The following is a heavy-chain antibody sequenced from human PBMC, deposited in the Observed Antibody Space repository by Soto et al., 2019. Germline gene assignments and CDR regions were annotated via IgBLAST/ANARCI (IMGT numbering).Heavy chain of an antibody. CDR1: GFSFSSYA. CDR2: ISARGGSS. CDR3: AKGSIEYSASVDQ. V-gene: IGHV3-23*01. Sequence: EVQLLESGGDLVQPGGSLRLACAASGFSFSSYAMVWVRQAPGKGLEWVSVISARGGSSYFADSVKGRFTISRDNSKNVLSLEMNSLRAEETAIYFCAKGSIEYSASVDQWGQGTLVLVSS. J-gene: IGHJ4*02. D-gene: IGHD5-12*01.